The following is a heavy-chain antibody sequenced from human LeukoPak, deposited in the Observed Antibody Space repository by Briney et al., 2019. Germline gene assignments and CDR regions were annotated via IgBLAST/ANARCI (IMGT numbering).Heavy chain of an antibody. V-gene: IGHV4-31*03. CDR2: IYYSGST. CDR3: ARDLGYCSSTSCRYFGY. J-gene: IGHJ4*02. Sequence: SETLSLTCTVSGGSISSGGYYWNWIRQHPGKGLEWIGYIYYSGSTYYNPSLKSRVTISVDTSKNQFSLKLSSVTAADTAVYYCARDLGYCSSTSCRYFGYWGQGTLVTVSS. CDR1: GGSISSGGYY. D-gene: IGHD2-2*01.